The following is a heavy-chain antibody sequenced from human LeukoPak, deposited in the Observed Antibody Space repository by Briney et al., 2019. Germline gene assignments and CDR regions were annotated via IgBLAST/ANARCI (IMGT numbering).Heavy chain of an antibody. CDR1: GGSISSGGYY. V-gene: IGHV4-30-2*01. Sequence: SETLSLTCTVSGGSISSGGYYWSWVRQPPGKGLGWIGYIYHSGSTYYNPSLKSRVTISVDRSKNQFSLKLSSVTAADTAVYYCASLGGIAAASDYWGQGTLVTVSS. CDR3: ASLGGIAAASDY. J-gene: IGHJ4*02. CDR2: IYHSGST. D-gene: IGHD6-13*01.